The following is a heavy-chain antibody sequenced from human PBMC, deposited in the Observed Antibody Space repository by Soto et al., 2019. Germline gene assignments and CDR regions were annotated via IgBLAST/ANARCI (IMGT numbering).Heavy chain of an antibody. CDR3: ATGNRSSWPNWFDT. CDR2: ISWDGGST. J-gene: IGHJ5*02. Sequence: PGGSLRLSCAASGFTFDDYTMHWVRQAPGKGLEWVSLISWDGGSTYYADSVKGRFTISRDNSKNSLYLQMNSLRTEDTALYYCATGNRSSWPNWFDTWGQGTLVTVSS. D-gene: IGHD6-13*01. V-gene: IGHV3-43*01. CDR1: GFTFDDYT.